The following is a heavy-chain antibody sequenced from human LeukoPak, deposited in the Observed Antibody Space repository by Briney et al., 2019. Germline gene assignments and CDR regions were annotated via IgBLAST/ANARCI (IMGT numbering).Heavy chain of an antibody. J-gene: IGHJ4*02. V-gene: IGHV3-7*01. Sequence: GGSLRLSCAASGFTFSTHWMTWFRQAPGKGLEWVANIKEDGSEKYYADSVKGRFSISRDNTKNSLYLQMGRLRVEDAAMYYCAKGLGRGSGGQGTLVTVSS. CDR2: IKEDGSEK. CDR1: GFTFSTHW. D-gene: IGHD7-27*01. CDR3: AKGLGRGS.